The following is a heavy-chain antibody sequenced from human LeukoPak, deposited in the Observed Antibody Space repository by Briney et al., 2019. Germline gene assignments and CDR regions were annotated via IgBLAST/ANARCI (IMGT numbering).Heavy chain of an antibody. CDR1: GFTFSSYE. CDR2: ISSSSSYI. J-gene: IGHJ4*02. Sequence: GGSLRLSCAASGFTFSSYEMNWVRQAPGKGLEWVSSISSSSSYIYYADSVKGRFTISRDNVKNSLYLQMNSLRAEDTAVYYCARGHTAMADFDYWGQGTLVTVSS. V-gene: IGHV3-21*01. D-gene: IGHD5-18*01. CDR3: ARGHTAMADFDY.